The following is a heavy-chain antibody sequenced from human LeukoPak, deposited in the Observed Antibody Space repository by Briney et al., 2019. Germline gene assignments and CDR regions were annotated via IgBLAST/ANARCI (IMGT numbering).Heavy chain of an antibody. CDR2: ISGSGGST. J-gene: IGHJ3*02. CDR1: GFTFSSYG. Sequence: GGSLRLSCAASGFTFSSYGMSWVRQAPGKGLEWVSAISGSGGSTYYADSVKGRFTISRDNSKNTLYLQMNSLKASDTAMYYCARLRGRQTTDAFDMWGQGTMVTVSS. CDR3: ARLRGRQTTDAFDM. V-gene: IGHV3-23*01. D-gene: IGHD4-17*01.